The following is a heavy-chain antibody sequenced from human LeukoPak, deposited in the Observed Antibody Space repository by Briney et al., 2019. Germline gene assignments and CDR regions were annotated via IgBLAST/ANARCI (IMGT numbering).Heavy chain of an antibody. CDR2: INTDGSST. J-gene: IGHJ1*01. CDR1: GFTSSSYW. V-gene: IGHV3-74*01. Sequence: PGGPRRLSGAAPGFTSSSYWMHWVRQAPGKGWVGFSRINTDGSSTSYADSVKGRFTISRDNAKNSLYLQMNSLRAEDTAVYYCARDILTGSQSRFQHWGQGTLVTVSS. CDR3: ARDILTGSQSRFQH. D-gene: IGHD3-9*01.